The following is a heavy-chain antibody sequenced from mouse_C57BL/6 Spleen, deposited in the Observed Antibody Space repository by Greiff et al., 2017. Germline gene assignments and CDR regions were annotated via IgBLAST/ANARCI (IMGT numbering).Heavy chain of an antibody. J-gene: IGHJ1*03. D-gene: IGHD1-1*01. CDR1: GYTFTGYW. Sequence: QVQLKESGAELMKPGASVKLSCKATGYTFTGYWIEWVKQRPGHGLEWIGEILPGSGSTNYNEKFKGKATFTADTSSNTAYMQLSSLTTADSAIYYCATGGHYYGSSYGYFDVWGTGTTVTVSS. V-gene: IGHV1-9*01. CDR2: ILPGSGST. CDR3: ATGGHYYGSSYGYFDV.